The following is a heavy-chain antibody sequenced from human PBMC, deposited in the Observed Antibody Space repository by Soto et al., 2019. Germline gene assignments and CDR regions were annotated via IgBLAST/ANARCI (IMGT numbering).Heavy chain of an antibody. CDR1: GYTFTSYA. CDR2: INTNTGNP. V-gene: IGHV7-4-1*01. Sequence: GASVKVSCKASGYTFTSYAMNWVRQAPGQGLEWMGWINTNTGNPTYAQGFTGRFVFSLDTSVSTAYLQICSLKAEDTAVYYCASQDFWSGYYGESPGYYYYGMDVWGQGTTVTVSS. D-gene: IGHD3-3*01. J-gene: IGHJ6*02. CDR3: ASQDFWSGYYGESPGYYYYGMDV.